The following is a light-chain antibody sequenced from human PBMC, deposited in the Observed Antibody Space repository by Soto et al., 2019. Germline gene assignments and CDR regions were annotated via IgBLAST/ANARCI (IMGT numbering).Light chain of an antibody. CDR1: SSNIGSNY. V-gene: IGLV1-47*01. J-gene: IGLJ3*02. Sequence: QSVLTQPPSASGTPGQRVTISCSGSSSNIGSNYVYWYQQLPGTAPKLPIYRNNQRPSGGPDRFSGSKSGTSGSLAISGLRSEDEADYYCAAWDDSLSGWVFGGGTKLTVL. CDR3: AAWDDSLSGWV. CDR2: RNN.